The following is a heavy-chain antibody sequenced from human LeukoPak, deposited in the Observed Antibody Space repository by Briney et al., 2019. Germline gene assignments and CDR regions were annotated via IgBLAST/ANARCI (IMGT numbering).Heavy chain of an antibody. CDR3: ARASSGRELYSPSDY. V-gene: IGHV1-2*02. Sequence: ASVKVSCKASGYTFAGYYIHWVRQAPGQGLEWMGWINPKSGGTTYAQKFQGRVTLTRDTTISALYMELSRLRSDDTAVYYCARASSGRELYSPSDYWGQGTLVTVSS. CDR1: GYTFAGYY. J-gene: IGHJ4*02. CDR2: INPKSGGT. D-gene: IGHD1-26*01.